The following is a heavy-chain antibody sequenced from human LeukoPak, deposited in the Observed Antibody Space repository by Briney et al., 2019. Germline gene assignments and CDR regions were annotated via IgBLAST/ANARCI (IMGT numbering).Heavy chain of an antibody. CDR3: AKDRNIAAATRWFDP. D-gene: IGHD6-13*01. CDR2: ISSSSSYI. V-gene: IGHV3-21*01. J-gene: IGHJ5*02. Sequence: GGSLRLSCAASGFTFSSYSMNWVRQAPGKGLEWVSSISSSSSYIYYADSVKGRFTISRDNSKNTLYLQMNSLRAEDTAVYYCAKDRNIAAATRWFDPWGQGTLVTVSS. CDR1: GFTFSSYS.